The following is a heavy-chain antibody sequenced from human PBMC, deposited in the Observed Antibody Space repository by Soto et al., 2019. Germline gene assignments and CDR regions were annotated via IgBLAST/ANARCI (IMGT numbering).Heavy chain of an antibody. CDR1: GGSISSYY. J-gene: IGHJ5*02. CDR3: ARGLQDFWSGSYSGWFDP. V-gene: IGHV4-59*01. CDR2: IYYSGST. D-gene: IGHD3-3*01. Sequence: TSETLSLTCIVSGGSISSYYWSWIRQPPGKGLEWIGYIYYSGSTNYNPSLKSRVTISVDTSNNQFSLKLSSVTAADAAVYYCARGLQDFWSGSYSGWFDPWGQGTLVTVSS.